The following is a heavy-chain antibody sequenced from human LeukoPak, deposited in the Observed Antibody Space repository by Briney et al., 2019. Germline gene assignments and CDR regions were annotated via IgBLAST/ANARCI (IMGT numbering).Heavy chain of an antibody. D-gene: IGHD2-2*01. Sequence: GGSLRLSCAASGFTFSSYSMNWVRQAPGKGLEWVSSISSSSSYIYYADSAKGRFTISRDNAKNSLYLQMNSLRAEDTAVYYCARDGAPTNIVVVPAAMNVYYYYYYMDVWGKGTTVTISS. V-gene: IGHV3-21*01. CDR1: GFTFSSYS. CDR3: ARDGAPTNIVVVPAAMNVYYYYYYMDV. CDR2: ISSSSSYI. J-gene: IGHJ6*03.